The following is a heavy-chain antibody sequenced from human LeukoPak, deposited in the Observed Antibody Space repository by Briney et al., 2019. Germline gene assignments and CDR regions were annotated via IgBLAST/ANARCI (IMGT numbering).Heavy chain of an antibody. CDR3: ARVICSSTSCYYRLGY. V-gene: IGHV1-2*02. D-gene: IGHD2-2*01. Sequence: ASVKVSCKASGYTFTGYYMHWVRQAPGQGLECMGWINPNSGGTNYAQKFQGRVTMTRDTSISTAYMELSRLRSDDTAVYYCARVICSSTSCYYRLGYWGQGTLVTVSS. J-gene: IGHJ4*02. CDR2: INPNSGGT. CDR1: GYTFTGYY.